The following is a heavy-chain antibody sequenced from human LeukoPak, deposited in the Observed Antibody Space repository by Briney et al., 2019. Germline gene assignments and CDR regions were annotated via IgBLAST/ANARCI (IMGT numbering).Heavy chain of an antibody. CDR1: GGSISSYY. J-gene: IGHJ3*02. Sequence: SETLSLTCTVSGGSISSYYWSWIRQPPGKGLEWIGYISNSGSINYNPSLKSRVTMSVDTSKNQLSLRLSSVTAADTAVYHCVRLQPNTGEWAFDIWGQGTMVGVSS. CDR2: ISNSGSI. D-gene: IGHD1-1*01. CDR3: VRLQPNTGEWAFDI. V-gene: IGHV4-59*01.